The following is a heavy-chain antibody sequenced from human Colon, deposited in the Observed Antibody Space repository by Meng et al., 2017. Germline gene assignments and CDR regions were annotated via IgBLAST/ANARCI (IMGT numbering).Heavy chain of an antibody. V-gene: IGHV4-4*02. CDR1: GGSISSYNW. CDR3: ARHGGWHFDY. Sequence: QLPLQGPGPGLVAPSGPLSLTCAVSGGSISSYNWWSWVRQPPGKGLEWIGQIDLGGTPYYNPSLESRVIMSLDKSKNQLSLRLTSVAAADTAVYYCARHGGWHFDYWGQGALVTVSS. D-gene: IGHD6-19*01. J-gene: IGHJ4*02. CDR2: IDLGGTP.